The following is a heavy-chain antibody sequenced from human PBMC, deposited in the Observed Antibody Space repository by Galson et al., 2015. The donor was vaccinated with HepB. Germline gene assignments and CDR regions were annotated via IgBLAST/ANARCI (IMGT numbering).Heavy chain of an antibody. CDR1: GGSISGYY. J-gene: IGHJ2*01. Sequence: ETLSLTCTVSGGSISGYYWSWIRQPPGKGLEWIGDFYYSGSTYYNPSLKSRVTISVDTSKNQFSLNLSSVTAADTAVYYCARGVNWGYGWYFDLWGRGALVTVSS. CDR2: FYYSGST. V-gene: IGHV4-59*01. D-gene: IGHD7-27*01. CDR3: ARGVNWGYGWYFDL.